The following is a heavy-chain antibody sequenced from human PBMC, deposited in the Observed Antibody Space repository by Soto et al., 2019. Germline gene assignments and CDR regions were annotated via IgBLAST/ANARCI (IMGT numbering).Heavy chain of an antibody. CDR1: GGTFSSYA. D-gene: IGHD7-27*01. Sequence: QVQLVQSGAEVKKPGSSVKVSCKASGGTFSSYAISWVRQAPGQGLEWMGGIIPIFGPANYAQKFQGRVTINADESTCTAYMGLSSLRSEDTAVYYCARARDRTGPFGDWFAHWGQGTLVTVSS. CDR2: IIPIFGPA. CDR3: ARARDRTGPFGDWFAH. V-gene: IGHV1-69*01. J-gene: IGHJ5*02.